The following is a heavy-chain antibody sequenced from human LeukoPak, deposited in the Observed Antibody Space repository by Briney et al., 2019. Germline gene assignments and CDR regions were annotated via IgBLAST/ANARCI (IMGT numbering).Heavy chain of an antibody. CDR1: GYSFTSYW. J-gene: IGHJ3*02. V-gene: IGHV5-51*03. CDR2: IYPGDSDT. CDR3: ASQDYYDSMKNDAFDI. Sequence: KPGESLKISCKGSGYSFTSYWIGWVRQMPGKGLEWMGIIYPGDSDTRYSPSFQGQVTISADKSISTAYLQWSSPKASDTAMYYCASQDYYDSMKNDAFDIWGQGTMVTVSS. D-gene: IGHD3-22*01.